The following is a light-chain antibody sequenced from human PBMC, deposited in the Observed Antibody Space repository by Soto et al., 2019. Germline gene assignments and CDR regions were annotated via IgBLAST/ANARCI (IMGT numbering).Light chain of an antibody. CDR1: QTITTW. CDR2: DAS. V-gene: IGKV1-5*01. J-gene: IGKJ1*01. CDR3: QQYNSYSWT. Sequence: DIQMTQSPSTLYASVGDRVTITCRASQTITTWLAWYQQKPGKAPKLLIYDASTLESGVPSRFSGSGFGTEFSLTISSLQPDDFATYYCQQYNSYSWTFGQGTKMDIK.